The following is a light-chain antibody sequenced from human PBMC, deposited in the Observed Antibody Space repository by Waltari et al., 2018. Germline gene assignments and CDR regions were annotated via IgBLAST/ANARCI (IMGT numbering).Light chain of an antibody. J-gene: IGLJ2*01. CDR1: SSNIGGNT. V-gene: IGLV1-44*01. Sequence: QSVLTQPPSASGTPGQRVTISCSGSSSNIGGNTVNWYQQLPGAAPKLLIYNNNPRPSGVPDRFSGSKSGTSASPAISSLQSEDEAHYYCAAWDDSLNAVVFGGGTKLTVL. CDR2: NNN. CDR3: AAWDDSLNAVV.